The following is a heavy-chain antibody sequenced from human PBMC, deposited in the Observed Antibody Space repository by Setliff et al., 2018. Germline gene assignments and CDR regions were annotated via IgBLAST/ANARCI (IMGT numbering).Heavy chain of an antibody. CDR1: GYTLTELS. CDR3: ATFIPQGLSSSRGFGFDY. Sequence: ASVKVSCKVSGYTLTELSMHWVRQAPGKGLEWMGGFDPEDGETIYAQKFQGRVTMTEDTSTDTAYMELSSLRSEDTAAYYCATFIPQGLSSSRGFGFDYWGQGTLVTVSS. V-gene: IGHV1-24*01. J-gene: IGHJ4*02. CDR2: FDPEDGET. D-gene: IGHD6-13*01.